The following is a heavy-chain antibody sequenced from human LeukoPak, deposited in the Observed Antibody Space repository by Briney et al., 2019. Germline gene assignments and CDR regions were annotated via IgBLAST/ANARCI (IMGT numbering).Heavy chain of an antibody. CDR3: AKDSGSSYYFDY. Sequence: GGSLRLSCAASGFTFDDYAMHWVRQAPGKGLEWVSGISWNSGSIGYADSVKGRFTISRDNAKNSLYLQMNSLRAEDMALYYCAKDSGSSYYFDYWGQGTLVTVSS. J-gene: IGHJ4*02. CDR2: ISWNSGSI. CDR1: GFTFDDYA. D-gene: IGHD6-13*01. V-gene: IGHV3-9*03.